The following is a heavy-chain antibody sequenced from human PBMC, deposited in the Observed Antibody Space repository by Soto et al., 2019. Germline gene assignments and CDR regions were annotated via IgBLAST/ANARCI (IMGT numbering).Heavy chain of an antibody. CDR3: ARNPSFTYYYDSSGYLPYYYGMDV. D-gene: IGHD3-22*01. J-gene: IGHJ6*02. Sequence: ASETLSLTCAVSGSSISSSNWWSWVRQPPGKGLEWIGEIYHSGSTNYNPSLKSRVTISVDKSKNQFSLKLSSVTAADTAVYYCARNPSFTYYYDSSGYLPYYYGMDVWGQGTTVTVSS. CDR1: GSSISSSNW. CDR2: IYHSGST. V-gene: IGHV4-4*02.